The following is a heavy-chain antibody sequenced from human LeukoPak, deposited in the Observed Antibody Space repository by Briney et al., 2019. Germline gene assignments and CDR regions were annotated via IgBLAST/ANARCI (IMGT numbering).Heavy chain of an antibody. CDR2: IYYSGST. D-gene: IGHD6-6*01. V-gene: IGHV4-31*03. J-gene: IGHJ4*02. CDR3: ARGQYSSSSSDYFDY. Sequence: SSETLSLTCTVSGGSISSGGNYWSWFRQPPGKGLEWIGYIYYSGSTYHNPSLKSRVTISVDTSKNQFSLKLSSVTAADTAVYYCARGQYSSSSSDYFDYWGQGTLATVSS. CDR1: GGSISSGGNY.